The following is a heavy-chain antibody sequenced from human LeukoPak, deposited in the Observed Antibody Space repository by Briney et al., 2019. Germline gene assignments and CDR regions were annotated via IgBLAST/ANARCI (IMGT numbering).Heavy chain of an antibody. V-gene: IGHV4-4*07. D-gene: IGHD5-12*01. CDR1: GGSISSHY. CDR2: IYTSGSP. J-gene: IGHJ3*02. Sequence: SETLSLTCTVSGGSISSHYWSWIRQSAGKGLEWIGRIYTSGSPNYNPSLKSRVIMSVDTSKNQFSLKLSSVTAADTAVYYCARDRRGYVGYEGDPFDIWGQGTLVTVSS. CDR3: ARDRRGYVGYEGDPFDI.